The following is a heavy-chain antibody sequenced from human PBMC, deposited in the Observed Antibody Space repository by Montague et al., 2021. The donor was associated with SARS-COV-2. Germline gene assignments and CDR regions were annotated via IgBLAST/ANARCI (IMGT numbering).Heavy chain of an antibody. Sequence: SETLSLTCAVYGGSFSGYYWSWIRQPPGKGLELVWEINQNRSTSYNPSLKSQITISVYTSKNQFSLKLSSVTAADTAVYYCARVTRTIKLLWFGDRSIRYDCDXWGQGTLVTVSS. V-gene: IGHV4-34*01. J-gene: IGHJ4*02. CDR1: GGSFSGYY. CDR3: ARVTRTIKLLWFGDRSIRYDCDX. CDR2: INQNRST. D-gene: IGHD3-10*01.